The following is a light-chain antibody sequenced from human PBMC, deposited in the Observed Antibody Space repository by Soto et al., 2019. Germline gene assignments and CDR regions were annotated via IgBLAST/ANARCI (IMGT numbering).Light chain of an antibody. Sequence: EIVMTQSPATLSVTPGERATLSCRASQRVNINLAWYQQKPVQAPRLLIFGASTRASGIPDRFSGSGSGTEFTLTISSLRSEDFAVYYCQQYNNWPRTFGQGTKVDI. CDR2: GAS. CDR3: QQYNNWPRT. CDR1: QRVNIN. V-gene: IGKV3-15*01. J-gene: IGKJ1*01.